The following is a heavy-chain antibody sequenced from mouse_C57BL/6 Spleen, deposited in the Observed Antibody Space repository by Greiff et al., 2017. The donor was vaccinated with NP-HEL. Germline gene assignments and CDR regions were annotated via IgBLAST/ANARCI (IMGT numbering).Heavy chain of an antibody. CDR1: GFTFSDFY. Sequence: EVMLVESGGGLVQSGRSLRLSCATSGFTFSDFYMEWVRQAPGKGLEWIAASRNKANDYTTEYSASVKGRFIVSRDTSQSILYLQMNALRAEDTAIYYCARGARNYYAMDYWGQGTSVTVSS. CDR3: ARGARNYYAMDY. J-gene: IGHJ4*01. CDR2: SRNKANDYTT. V-gene: IGHV7-1*01.